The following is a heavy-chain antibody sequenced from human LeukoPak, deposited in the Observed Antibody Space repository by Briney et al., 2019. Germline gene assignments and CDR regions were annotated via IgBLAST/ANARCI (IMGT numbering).Heavy chain of an antibody. D-gene: IGHD3-10*01. V-gene: IGHV3-15*01. Sequence: GGSLRLSCAASGFTFSNAWMSWVRQAPGTGLEWVGRIKSNTDGGTTDYAAPVKGRFTISRDDSKNTLYLQMNSLKTEDTAVYYCTTDFRDRVNFWGQGTLVTVSS. J-gene: IGHJ4*02. CDR2: IKSNTDGGTT. CDR1: GFTFSNAW. CDR3: TTDFRDRVNF.